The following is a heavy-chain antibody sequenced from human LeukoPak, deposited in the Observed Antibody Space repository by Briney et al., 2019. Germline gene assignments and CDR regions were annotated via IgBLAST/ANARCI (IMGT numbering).Heavy chain of an antibody. D-gene: IGHD6-13*01. CDR2: ISGSSSTI. V-gene: IGHV3-48*04. Sequence: GGSLRLSCAASGFTFSSYSMNWVRQAPGKGLEWVSYISGSSSTIYYADSVKGRFTISRDNAKNSLYLQMNSLRAEDTAVYYCARGLAAAGTSGYWGQGALVTVSS. CDR3: ARGLAAAGTSGY. CDR1: GFTFSSYS. J-gene: IGHJ4*02.